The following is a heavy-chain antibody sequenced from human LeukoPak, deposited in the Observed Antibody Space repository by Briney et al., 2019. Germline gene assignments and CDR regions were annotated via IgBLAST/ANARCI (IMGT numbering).Heavy chain of an antibody. D-gene: IGHD2-15*01. Sequence: PGRSLRLSCAASGFTFSSYGMHWVRQAPGKGLEWVAVIWYDGSNKYYADSMKGRFTISRDNSKNTLYLQMNSLRAEDTAVYYCARDRDCSGGSCYHTYGMDVWGQGTTVTVSS. CDR2: IWYDGSNK. CDR1: GFTFSSYG. J-gene: IGHJ6*02. V-gene: IGHV3-33*01. CDR3: ARDRDCSGGSCYHTYGMDV.